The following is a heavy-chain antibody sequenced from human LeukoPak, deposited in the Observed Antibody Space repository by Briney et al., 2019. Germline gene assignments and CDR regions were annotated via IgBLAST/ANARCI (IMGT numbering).Heavy chain of an antibody. CDR2: ISAYNGNT. CDR3: ARDKGPGTVVTPGYFDL. D-gene: IGHD4-23*01. V-gene: IGHV1-18*01. CDR1: GYTFTSYG. Sequence: ASVKVSCKASGYTFTSYGISWVRQAPGQGLEWMGWISAYNGNTNYAQKLQGRVTMTTDTSTSTAYMELRSLRSDDTAVYYCARDKGPGTVVTPGYFDLWGRGTLVTVSS. J-gene: IGHJ2*01.